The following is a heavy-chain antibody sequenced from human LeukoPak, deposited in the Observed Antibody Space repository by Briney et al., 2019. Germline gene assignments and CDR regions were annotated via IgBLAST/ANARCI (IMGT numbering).Heavy chain of an antibody. J-gene: IGHJ4*02. Sequence: PGGSLRLSCAASGFTFRNYWMSWVRQAPGKGLEWVANIKQDGSDKYYVDSVKGRFTISRDNAKNSLYLQMNSLRAEDTAVYYCARSNFWGGCDYWGQGTLVTVSS. V-gene: IGHV3-7*01. D-gene: IGHD3-3*01. CDR1: GFTFRNYW. CDR3: ARSNFWGGCDY. CDR2: IKQDGSDK.